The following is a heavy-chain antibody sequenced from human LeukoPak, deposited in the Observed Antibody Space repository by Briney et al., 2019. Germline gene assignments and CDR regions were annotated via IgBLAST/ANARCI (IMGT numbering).Heavy chain of an antibody. CDR1: GFTFSSYA. J-gene: IGHJ5*02. D-gene: IGHD5-18*01. V-gene: IGHV3-23*01. CDR3: AKQRRIRGYSYGFDP. Sequence: PGRSLRLSCAASGFTFSSYAMSWVRQAPGKGLEWVSAISGSGGSTYYADSVKGRFTISRDNSKNTLYLQMNSLRAEDTAVYYCAKQRRIRGYSYGFDPWGQGTLVTVSS. CDR2: ISGSGGST.